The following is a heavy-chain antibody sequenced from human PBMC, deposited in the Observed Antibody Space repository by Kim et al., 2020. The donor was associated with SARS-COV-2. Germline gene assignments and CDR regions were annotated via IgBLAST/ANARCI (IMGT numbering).Heavy chain of an antibody. CDR1: GFTFSGSA. Sequence: GGSLRLSCAASGFTFSGSAMHWVRQASGKGLEWVGRIRSKANSYATAYAASVKGRFTISRDDSKNTAYLQMNSLKTEDTAVYYCTRPHYDILTGPQAGYYYYGMDVWGQGTTVTVSS. D-gene: IGHD3-9*01. V-gene: IGHV3-73*01. J-gene: IGHJ6*02. CDR2: IRSKANSYAT. CDR3: TRPHYDILTGPQAGYYYYGMDV.